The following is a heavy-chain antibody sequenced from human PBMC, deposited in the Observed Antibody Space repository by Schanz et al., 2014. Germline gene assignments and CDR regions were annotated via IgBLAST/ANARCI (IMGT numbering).Heavy chain of an antibody. Sequence: QVQLQESGPGLVKPSETLSLTCTVSGGSISNYYWSWIRQPPGKGLEWIGYIYYSGSTNYNPSLKSRVTISVDTSKNQFSLKLSSVTAADTAVYYCARLGVGDKAYYYYGTDVWGQGTTVLVSS. CDR2: IYYSGST. D-gene: IGHD1-26*01. CDR1: GGSISNYY. V-gene: IGHV4-59*01. CDR3: ARLGVGDKAYYYYGTDV. J-gene: IGHJ6*02.